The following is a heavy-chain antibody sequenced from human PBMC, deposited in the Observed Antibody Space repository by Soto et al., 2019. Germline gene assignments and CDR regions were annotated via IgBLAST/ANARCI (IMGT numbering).Heavy chain of an antibody. CDR3: AGWGGQDYNY. Sequence: EVQLVQSGGGLAQLGGSLGLSWVAPGSPFTNFYLNWVRQAQGKGLEWVANIRPDGSGTNIVGSVKGRFTTSRHNAKNSLFLQMNSLRADDTAVYYCAGWGGQDYNYWGQGILVTVSS. J-gene: IGHJ4*02. CDR1: GSPFTNFY. D-gene: IGHD4-4*01. CDR2: IRPDGSGT. V-gene: IGHV3-7*03.